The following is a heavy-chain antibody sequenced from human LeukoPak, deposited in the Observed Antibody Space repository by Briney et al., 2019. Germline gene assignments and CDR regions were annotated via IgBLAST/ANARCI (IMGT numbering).Heavy chain of an antibody. CDR1: GFIFSSYV. V-gene: IGHV3-23*01. CDR2: ISVGGGDT. J-gene: IGHJ4*02. Sequence: GGSLRLSCEASGFIFSSYVMGWVRQAPGKGLEWVSSISVGGGDTFTADSVKGRFTITRENSKNTLYLQMMGLRVEDTAIYYCAKLNLGQMAYFDSWGQGILVTVSS. D-gene: IGHD3-16*01. CDR3: AKLNLGQMAYFDS.